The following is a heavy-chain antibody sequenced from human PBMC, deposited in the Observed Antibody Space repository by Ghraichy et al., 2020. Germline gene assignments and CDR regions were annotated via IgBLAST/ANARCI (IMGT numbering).Heavy chain of an antibody. Sequence: SETLSLTCTVSGGSISSSSYYWGWIRQPPGKGLEWIGSIYYSGSTYYNPSLKSRVTISVDTSKNQFSLKLSSVTAADTAVYYCARDQSSGWYVGHAEYFQHWGQGTLVTVSS. CDR3: ARDQSSGWYVGHAEYFQH. CDR1: GGSISSSSYY. CDR2: IYYSGST. J-gene: IGHJ1*01. D-gene: IGHD6-19*01. V-gene: IGHV4-39*02.